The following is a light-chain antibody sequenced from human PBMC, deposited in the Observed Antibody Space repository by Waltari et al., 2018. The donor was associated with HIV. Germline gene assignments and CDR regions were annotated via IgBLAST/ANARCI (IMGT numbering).Light chain of an antibody. CDR2: EVS. CDR1: SSDVGSFNF. J-gene: IGLJ2*01. Sequence: QSALTQPASVSGSPGQSITIPCTGSSSDVGSFNFVSWYQQYPGKAPKLVIFEVSKRPSGVSSRFSGSKSGNTASLTISGLQAEDEADYHCSSYRRDSTQVFGGGTKLTVL. CDR3: SSYRRDSTQV. V-gene: IGLV2-14*01.